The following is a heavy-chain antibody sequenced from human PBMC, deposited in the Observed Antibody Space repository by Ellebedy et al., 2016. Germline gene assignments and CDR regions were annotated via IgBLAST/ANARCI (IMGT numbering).Heavy chain of an antibody. CDR2: ISYDGSNK. Sequence: GESLKISXAASGFTFSSYAMHWVRQAPGKGLEWVAVISYDGSNKYYADSVKGRFTISRDNSKNTLYLQMNSLRAEDTAVYYCASAPGYCSSTSCPGFDYWGQGTLVTVSS. V-gene: IGHV3-30-3*01. CDR3: ASAPGYCSSTSCPGFDY. D-gene: IGHD2-2*01. J-gene: IGHJ4*02. CDR1: GFTFSSYA.